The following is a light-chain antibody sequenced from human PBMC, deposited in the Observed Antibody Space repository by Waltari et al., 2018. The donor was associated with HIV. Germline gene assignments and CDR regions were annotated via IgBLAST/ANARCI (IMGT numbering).Light chain of an antibody. Sequence: QSALTQPHSVSGSPGQSVTISRTGTSSDIGGYNYVSWYRQFPGKAPSVIIHDVNKRPSGVPDRFSGSKSGNTASLTISGLQTDDEADYYCCSYAGNSDVVFGGGTTLTVL. V-gene: IGLV2-11*01. CDR3: CSYAGNSDVV. J-gene: IGLJ2*01. CDR1: SSDIGGYNY. CDR2: DVN.